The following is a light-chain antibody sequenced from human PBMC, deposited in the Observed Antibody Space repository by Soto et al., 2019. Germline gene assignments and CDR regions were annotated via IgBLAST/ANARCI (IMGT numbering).Light chain of an antibody. V-gene: IGKV1-17*01. CDR1: QGIGND. CDR3: LKYNSYPTT. CDR2: AAS. Sequence: DIQMTQSPSSLSASVGDRVTITCRASQGIGNDLGWHQQKPGKAPKRLIYAASTLQSGVSSRFSGSGSGTEFTLTISSLQPEDFANYFCLKYNSYPTTFGQGTNVEIK. J-gene: IGKJ1*01.